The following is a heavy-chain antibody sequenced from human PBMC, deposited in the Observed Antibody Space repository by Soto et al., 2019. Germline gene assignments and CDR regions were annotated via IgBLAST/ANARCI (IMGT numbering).Heavy chain of an antibody. CDR3: ARDRAEVGLDFWSGYRGYYYYYGMDV. D-gene: IGHD3-3*01. CDR1: GGTFSSYA. Sequence: QVQLVQSGAEVKKPGSSVKVSCKASGGTFSSYAISWVRQAPGQGLEWMGGIIPIFGTANYAQKFQGRVTITADESTSTAYMELSSLRAEDTAVYYCARDRAEVGLDFWSGYRGYYYYYGMDVWGQGTTVTVSS. CDR2: IIPIFGTA. V-gene: IGHV1-69*01. J-gene: IGHJ6*02.